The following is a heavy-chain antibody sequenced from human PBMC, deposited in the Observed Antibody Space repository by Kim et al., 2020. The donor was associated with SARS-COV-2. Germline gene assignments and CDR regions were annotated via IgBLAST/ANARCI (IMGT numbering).Heavy chain of an antibody. V-gene: IGHV5-10-1*01. J-gene: IGHJ4*02. CDR1: GYSFTSYW. D-gene: IGHD2-2*01. CDR3: ARCDEKVSSTSCYEVDY. CDR2: IDPSDSYT. Sequence: GESLKISCKGSGYSFTSYWISWVRQMPGKGLEWMGRIDPSDSYTNYSPSFQGHVTISADKSISTAYLQWSSLKASDTAMYYCARCDEKVSSTSCYEVDYWGQGTLVTVSS.